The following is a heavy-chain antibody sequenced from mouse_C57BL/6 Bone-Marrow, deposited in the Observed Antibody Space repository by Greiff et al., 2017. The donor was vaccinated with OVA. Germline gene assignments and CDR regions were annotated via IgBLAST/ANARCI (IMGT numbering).Heavy chain of an antibody. J-gene: IGHJ3*01. D-gene: IGHD3-2*02. V-gene: IGHV1-69*01. CDR3: ARGGSSGPAWFAY. CDR1: GYTFTSYW. Sequence: VQLQQPGAELVMPGASVKLSCKASGYTFTSYWMHWVKQRPGQGLEWIGEIDPSDSYTNYNQKFKGKSTLTVDKSSSTAYMQLSSLTSEDSAVYACARGGSSGPAWFAYWGQGTLVTVSA. CDR2: IDPSDSYT.